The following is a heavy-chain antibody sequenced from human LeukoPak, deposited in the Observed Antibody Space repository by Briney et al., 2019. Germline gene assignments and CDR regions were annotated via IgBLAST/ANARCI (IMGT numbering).Heavy chain of an antibody. CDR1: GGSISSYY. D-gene: IGHD3-16*01. Sequence: SETLSLTCTVSGGSISSYYCGWIRQPPGKGLEWIGQISYTGNTYYNPSLKSRGIISVDTSKNQFSLNLSSVTAADTAIYYCAKNPHHDDDADEGFDYWGQGTLVTVSS. CDR3: AKNPHHDDDADEGFDY. J-gene: IGHJ4*02. CDR2: ISYTGNT. V-gene: IGHV4-59*12.